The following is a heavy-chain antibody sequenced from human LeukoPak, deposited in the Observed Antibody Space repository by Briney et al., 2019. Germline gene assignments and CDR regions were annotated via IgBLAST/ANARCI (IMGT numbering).Heavy chain of an antibody. Sequence: PGGSLRLSCAASGFTFSSYAMSWVRQAPGKGLEWVSAISGSGGSTYYADSVKGRFTISRDNSKNTLYLQMNSLRAEDTAVYYCAKDLGGYCSSTSCHAGPYSGSYYDYWGQGTLVTVSS. V-gene: IGHV3-23*01. CDR1: GFTFSSYA. CDR2: ISGSGGST. J-gene: IGHJ4*02. D-gene: IGHD2-2*01. CDR3: AKDLGGYCSSTSCHAGPYSGSYYDY.